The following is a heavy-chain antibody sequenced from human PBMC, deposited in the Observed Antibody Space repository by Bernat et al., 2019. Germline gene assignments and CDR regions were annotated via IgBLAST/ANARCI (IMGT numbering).Heavy chain of an antibody. Sequence: QLQLQESGPGLVKPSETLSLTCIVSGGSISSSSYYWGWIRQPPGKGLEWIGSIYYSGSTYSNPSLKSRVTISVDTSKNQFSLKLSSVAAADTAVYHCARHGLSIAAAAYPFDSWGQGTLVTVSS. D-gene: IGHD6-13*01. J-gene: IGHJ4*02. CDR2: IYYSGST. V-gene: IGHV4-39*01. CDR1: GGSISSSSYY. CDR3: ARHGLSIAAAAYPFDS.